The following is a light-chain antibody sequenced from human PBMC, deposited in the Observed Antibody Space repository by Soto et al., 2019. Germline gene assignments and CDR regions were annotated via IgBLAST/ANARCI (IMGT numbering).Light chain of an antibody. CDR1: RGISSY. CDR2: APS. V-gene: IGKV1-8*01. Sequence: AIRMTQSPSSFSASTGDRITITCRASRGISSYLAWYQQKPGKAPKLLIYAPSTLQSGVPSRFSGSGSGKDFTLTISCLQSEDFATYYCQQYYSYPFTFGPGTKVDIK. J-gene: IGKJ3*01. CDR3: QQYYSYPFT.